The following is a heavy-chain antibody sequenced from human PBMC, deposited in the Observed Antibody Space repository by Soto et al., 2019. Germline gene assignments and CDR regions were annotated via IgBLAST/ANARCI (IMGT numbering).Heavy chain of an antibody. Sequence: GASVRVSCKASGGTFSSYAISWVRQAPGQGLEWMGGIIPIFGTANYAQKFQGRVTITADESTSTAYMELSSLRSEDTAVYYCARESPMIVGYGMDVWGQGTTVTVSS. CDR2: IIPIFGTA. J-gene: IGHJ6*02. CDR1: GGTFSSYA. CDR3: ARESPMIVGYGMDV. D-gene: IGHD3-22*01. V-gene: IGHV1-69*13.